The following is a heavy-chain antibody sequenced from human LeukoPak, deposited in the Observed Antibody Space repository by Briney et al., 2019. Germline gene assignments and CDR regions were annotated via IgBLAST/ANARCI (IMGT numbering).Heavy chain of an antibody. CDR3: ARDQHYYDSSGYLDAFDI. CDR1: GGSISSYY. CDR2: IYTSGST. V-gene: IGHV4-4*07. Sequence: SETLSLTCTVPGGSISSYYWSWPRQLAGKGLEWIGRIYTSGSTNYNPSLKSRVTMSVDTSKNQFSLKLSSVTAADTAVYYCARDQHYYDSSGYLDAFDIWGQGTMVTVSS. D-gene: IGHD3-22*01. J-gene: IGHJ3*02.